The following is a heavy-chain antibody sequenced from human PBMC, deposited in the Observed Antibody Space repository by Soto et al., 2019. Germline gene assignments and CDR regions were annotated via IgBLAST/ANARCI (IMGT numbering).Heavy chain of an antibody. CDR2: IHYNGNT. J-gene: IGHJ5*02. CDR3: ARGPFGSYGVDSAWFEP. D-gene: IGHD4-17*01. Sequence: SETLSLTCAVYGGSFSSYYWSWIRQPPGKGLEWIGYIHYNGNTNYNPSLIGRVTMSKDTSKNQFSLKLSSVTAADTALYYCARGPFGSYGVDSAWFEPWGQGTLVTVSS. V-gene: IGHV4-59*08. CDR1: GGSFSSYY.